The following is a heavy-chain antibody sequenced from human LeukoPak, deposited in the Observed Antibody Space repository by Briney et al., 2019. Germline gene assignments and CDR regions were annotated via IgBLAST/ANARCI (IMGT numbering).Heavy chain of an antibody. V-gene: IGHV4-39*01. J-gene: IGHJ4*02. CDR3: ARQFGD. Sequence: SETLSLTCIFSGGSISSSGYSWGWTRQPPGKGLEWIGSISYSGSTSYNPSLKSRFIISVDTSRNQFSLKLSSVTAADTAVYYCARQFGDWGQGTLVTVSS. CDR2: ISYSGST. D-gene: IGHD3-10*01. CDR1: GGSISSSGYS.